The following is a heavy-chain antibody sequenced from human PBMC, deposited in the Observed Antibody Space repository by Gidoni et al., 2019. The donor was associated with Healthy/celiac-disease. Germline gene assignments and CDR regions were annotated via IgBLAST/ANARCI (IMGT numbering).Heavy chain of an antibody. D-gene: IGHD6-13*01. J-gene: IGHJ6*02. CDR1: GFTFSSYG. V-gene: IGHV3-30*18. CDR3: AKGGYGPLYYYYYGMDV. Sequence: QVQLVESGGGVVQPGGSLRLSCAASGFTFSSYGIHWVRQAPGKGLEWVAVISYYGSNKYYADSVKGRFTISRDNSKNTLYLQMNSLRAEDTAVYYCAKGGYGPLYYYYYGMDVWGQGTTVTVSS. CDR2: ISYYGSNK.